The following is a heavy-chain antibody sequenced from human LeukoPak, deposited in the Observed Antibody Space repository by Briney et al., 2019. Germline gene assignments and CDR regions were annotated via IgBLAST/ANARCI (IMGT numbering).Heavy chain of an antibody. CDR3: AKVKAYYYDSSGCLLDY. D-gene: IGHD3-22*01. Sequence: GGSLRLSCAASGFTFSSYAMSWVRQAPGKGLEWVSAISGSGGSTYYADSVKGRFTISRDNSKNTLYLQMNSLRAEDTAVYYCAKVKAYYYDSSGCLLDYWGQGTLVAVSS. J-gene: IGHJ4*02. V-gene: IGHV3-23*01. CDR2: ISGSGGST. CDR1: GFTFSSYA.